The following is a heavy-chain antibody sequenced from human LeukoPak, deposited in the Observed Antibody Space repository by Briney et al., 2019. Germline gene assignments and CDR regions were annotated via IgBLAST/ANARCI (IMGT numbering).Heavy chain of an antibody. J-gene: IGHJ4*02. D-gene: IGHD1-1*01. Sequence: QPGGSLRLSCAASGFTFSSYAMHWVRQAPGKGLEWVAVISYDGSNKYYADSVKGRFTISRDNSKNTLYLQMNSLRAEDTAVYYCAKQTRTTTAPDYWGQGTLVTVSS. CDR1: GFTFSSYA. CDR3: AKQTRTTTAPDY. CDR2: ISYDGSNK. V-gene: IGHV3-30-3*02.